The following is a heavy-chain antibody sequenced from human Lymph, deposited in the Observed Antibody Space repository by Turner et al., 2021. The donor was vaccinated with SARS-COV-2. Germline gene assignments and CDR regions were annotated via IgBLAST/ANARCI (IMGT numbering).Heavy chain of an antibody. J-gene: IGHJ6*02. V-gene: IGHV4-59*08. CDR1: GGSISSYY. CDR2: IHYSGST. CDR3: ARHGFSGWYGGGMDV. Sequence: QVQLQESGPGMVSPSETLRLAYSVSGGSISSYYWSWTRQPPGKGLEWTGYIHYSGSTKYNLSLKSRVTISVDTSKNQFSLKLSSVTAADTAVYYCARHGFSGWYGGGMDVWGQGTTVTVSS. D-gene: IGHD6-19*01.